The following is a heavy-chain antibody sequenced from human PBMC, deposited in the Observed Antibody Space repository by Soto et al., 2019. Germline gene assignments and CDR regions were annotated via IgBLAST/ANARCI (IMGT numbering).Heavy chain of an antibody. CDR3: PTRAPGGWAGVFDY. V-gene: IGHV4-59*01. CDR1: RGSIRTYY. J-gene: IGHJ4*02. D-gene: IGHD1-26*01. Sequence: QVQLQESGAGLVKPAETLSLTCTVSRGSIRTYYWSWIRHPPRKGPEGIGYVYHRATTNYNPSLESRGTISLDTSENQFSLKLNSVTAADTAVYYCPTRAPGGWAGVFDYWSRGTLVTV. CDR2: VYHRATT.